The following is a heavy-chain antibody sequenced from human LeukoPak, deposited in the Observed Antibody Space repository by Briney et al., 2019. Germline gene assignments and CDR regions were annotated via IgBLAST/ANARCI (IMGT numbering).Heavy chain of an antibody. CDR1: GGSTSTGSHY. CDR2: VYQSGIS. V-gene: IGHV4-30-2*01. Sequence: SETLSLTCTVSGGSTSTGSHYWSWIRQPPGKGLEWIGFVYQSGISHYNPSLKSRVTIAEDRCKNQFSLELRSVTAADTAVYYCAGVDTVADDSYYIDFWGQGTLVTVSS. D-gene: IGHD5-18*01. CDR3: AGVDTVADDSYYIDF. J-gene: IGHJ4*02.